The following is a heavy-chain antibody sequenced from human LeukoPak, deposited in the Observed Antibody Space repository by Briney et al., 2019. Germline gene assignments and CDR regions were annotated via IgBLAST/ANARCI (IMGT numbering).Heavy chain of an antibody. V-gene: IGHV1-2*06. Sequence: ASVKVSCKASGYTFTGYYMHWVRQAPGQGLEWMGRINPNSGGTNYAQKFQGRVTMTRDTSISTAYMELSRLRSGDTALYYCARNTRRIVVVPAAITACWFDPWGQGTLVTVSS. CDR3: ARNTRRIVVVPAAITACWFDP. CDR2: INPNSGGT. J-gene: IGHJ5*02. D-gene: IGHD2-2*02. CDR1: GYTFTGYY.